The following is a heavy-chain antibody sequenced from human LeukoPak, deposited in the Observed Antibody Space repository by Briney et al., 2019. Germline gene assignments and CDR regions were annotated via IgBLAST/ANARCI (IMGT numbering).Heavy chain of an antibody. D-gene: IGHD6-13*01. V-gene: IGHV3-30*02. J-gene: IGHJ4*02. CDR3: ARDQAAAFHL. CDR2: IRYDGSNK. Sequence: GGSLRLSCAASGFTFSSYGMHWVRQAPGKGLERVAFIRYDGSNKYYADSVKGRFTISRDNSKNTLYLQMNSLRAEDTAVYYCARDQAAAFHLWGQGTLVTVSS. CDR1: GFTFSSYG.